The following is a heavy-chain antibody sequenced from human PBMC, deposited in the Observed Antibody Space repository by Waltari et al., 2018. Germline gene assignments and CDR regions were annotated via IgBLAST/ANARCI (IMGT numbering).Heavy chain of an antibody. D-gene: IGHD2-15*01. Sequence: QVQLQQWGAGLLQSSETLSLTCAVYGGSFSGYYWGWVRQPPGKGLEWIGEINHAGYTNHTPSVRSPVTISADTSKSQFSLKLNSVTAADTSVYYCVRLEDCTGPGGHCYSGDPFALDVWGQGTTVTVSS. CDR3: VRLEDCTGPGGHCYSGDPFALDV. CDR2: INHAGYT. V-gene: IGHV4-34*02. J-gene: IGHJ6*02. CDR1: GGSFSGYY.